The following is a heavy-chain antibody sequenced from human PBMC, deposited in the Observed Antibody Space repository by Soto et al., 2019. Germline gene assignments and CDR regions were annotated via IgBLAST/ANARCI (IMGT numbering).Heavy chain of an antibody. CDR3: ASTYCSGGSCDDAFDI. D-gene: IGHD2-15*01. V-gene: IGHV3-21*01. J-gene: IGHJ3*02. Sequence: GGSLRLSCAASGFTFSSYSMNWVRQAPGKGLEWVSSISSSSYIYYAASVKGRFTISRDNAKNSLYLQMNSLRAEDTAVYYCASTYCSGGSCDDAFDIWGQWTMVTVSS. CDR2: ISSSSYI. CDR1: GFTFSSYS.